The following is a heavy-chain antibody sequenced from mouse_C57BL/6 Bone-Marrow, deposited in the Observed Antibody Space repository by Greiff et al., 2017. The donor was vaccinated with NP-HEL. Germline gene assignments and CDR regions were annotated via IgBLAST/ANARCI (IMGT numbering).Heavy chain of an antibody. CDR2: IDPSDSYT. D-gene: IGHD1-1*01. CDR1: GYTFTSYW. J-gene: IGHJ1*03. V-gene: IGHV1-50*01. Sequence: QVQLQQPGAELVKPGASVKLSCKASGYTFTSYWMQWVKQRPGQGLEWIGEIDPSDSYTNYNQKFKGKATLTVDTSSSTAYMQLSSLTSEDSAVYYCARDGSSYLGYFDVWGTGTTVTVSS. CDR3: ARDGSSYLGYFDV.